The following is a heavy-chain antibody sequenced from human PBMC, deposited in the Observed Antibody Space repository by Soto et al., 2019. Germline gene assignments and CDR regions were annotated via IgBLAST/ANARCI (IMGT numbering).Heavy chain of an antibody. CDR2: MNEFGRT. Sequence: QVQLQESGPGLVKSSETLSLTCTVSGASSSSYYWSWIRQPPGKGLEWIVYMNEFGRTIYNPSLKILVTISLDTSKNHFSLKLTSVIAADTAVYYCARSFCRDAVRCNWFDPWGQGTLVTVSS. CDR3: ARSFCRDAVRCNWFDP. J-gene: IGHJ5*02. CDR1: GASSSSYY. D-gene: IGHD2-8*01. V-gene: IGHV4-59*01.